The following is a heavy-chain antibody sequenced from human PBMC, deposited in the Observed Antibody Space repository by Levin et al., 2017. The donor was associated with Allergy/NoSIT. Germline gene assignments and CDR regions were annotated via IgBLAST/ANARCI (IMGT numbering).Heavy chain of an antibody. CDR1: GGTFSSYA. V-gene: IGHV1-69*01. Sequence: KISCKASGGTFSSYAISWVRQAPGQGLEWMGGIIPIFGTANYAQKFQGRVTITADESTSTAYMELSSLRSEDTAVYYCAREKTTVTTYGAPIGDAFDIWGQGTMVTVSS. J-gene: IGHJ3*02. CDR2: IIPIFGTA. CDR3: AREKTTVTTYGAPIGDAFDI. D-gene: IGHD4-17*01.